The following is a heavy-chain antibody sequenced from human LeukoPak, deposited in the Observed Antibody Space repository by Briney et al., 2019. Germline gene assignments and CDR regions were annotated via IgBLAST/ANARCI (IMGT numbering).Heavy chain of an antibody. J-gene: IGHJ4*02. CDR2: ISAYNGNT. CDR3: AGGRITIFGVVTPHFDY. V-gene: IGHV1-18*04. Sequence: AASVKVSCKASGYTFTSYGISWVRQAPGQGLEWMGWISAYNGNTNYAQKLQGRVTMTTDTSKSTAYMELRSLRSDDTAVYYCAGGRITIFGVVTPHFDYWGQGTLVTVSS. CDR1: GYTFTSYG. D-gene: IGHD3-3*01.